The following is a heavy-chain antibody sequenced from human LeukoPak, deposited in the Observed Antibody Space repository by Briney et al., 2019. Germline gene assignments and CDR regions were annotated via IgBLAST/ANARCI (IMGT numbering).Heavy chain of an antibody. J-gene: IGHJ4*02. CDR2: IYYSGNP. CDR1: AGSVTYHF. V-gene: IGHV4-59*02. Sequence: SETLSLTCAVSAGSVTYHFWSWIRQPPGKGLDWIGNIYYSGNPKYSPSLKSRVTLSVDTSKNQFSLKLSSVTAADTAFYYCARAKDYHFDYWGQGSLVTVSS. CDR3: ARAKDYHFDY. D-gene: IGHD2-15*01.